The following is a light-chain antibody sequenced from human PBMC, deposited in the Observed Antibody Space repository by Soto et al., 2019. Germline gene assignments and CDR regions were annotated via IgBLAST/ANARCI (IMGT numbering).Light chain of an antibody. CDR1: QSVSSY. J-gene: IGKJ5*01. CDR2: DAS. V-gene: IGKV3-11*01. Sequence: EIVLTQSPATLSLSPGEIATLSCRASQSVSSYLAWYQQKPGQAPRLLIYDASNRATGIPARFSGSGSGTDFTLTISSLEPEDFAVYYCQQRSNWPPSTFGQGTRLEIQ. CDR3: QQRSNWPPST.